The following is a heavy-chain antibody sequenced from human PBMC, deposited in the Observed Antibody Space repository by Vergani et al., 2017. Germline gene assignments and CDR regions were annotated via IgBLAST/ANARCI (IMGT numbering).Heavy chain of an antibody. Sequence: QVHLQESGPGLVKPSQTLSLTCSVSGGSITSGNYYWSWLRQPAGKGLEWIGRIYTRVNTDYNPSLKSRVTISLETSKNQFSLKLTSVSAADTAVYYCARDVIVYGGATWFDTWGQGTLVTVSS. V-gene: IGHV4-61*02. J-gene: IGHJ5*02. CDR3: ARDVIVYGGATWFDT. CDR1: GGSITSGNYY. CDR2: IYTRVNT. D-gene: IGHD3-16*02.